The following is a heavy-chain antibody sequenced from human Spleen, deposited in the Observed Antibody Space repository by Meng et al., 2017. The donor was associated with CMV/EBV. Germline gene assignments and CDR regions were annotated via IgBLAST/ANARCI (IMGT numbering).Heavy chain of an antibody. CDR3: ARVLFFGDPFDY. J-gene: IGHJ4*02. D-gene: IGHD4-17*01. CDR2: INPSSGVT. CDR1: GYNFIGYH. V-gene: IGHV1-2*02. Sequence: ASVKVSCKASGYNFIGYHIHWVRQAPGQGLEWMGWINPSSGVTKYAQRFQGRVTMARDTSISTAYMELSRLRSDDTAVYYCARVLFFGDPFDYWGQGTLVTVSS.